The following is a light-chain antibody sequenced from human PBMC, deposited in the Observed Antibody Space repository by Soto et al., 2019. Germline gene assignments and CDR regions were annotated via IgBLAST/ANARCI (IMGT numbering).Light chain of an antibody. CDR3: QQRNSWPLT. V-gene: IGKV3-11*01. Sequence: EIVLTQSPATLSLSPGERATLSCRAGQSVNSYLAWYQQKPGQAPRLLIYDASNRATGIPARFSGSGSGTDFTLTISSLEPEDFAVYYCQQRNSWPLTFGGGTKVEI. CDR2: DAS. CDR1: QSVNSY. J-gene: IGKJ4*01.